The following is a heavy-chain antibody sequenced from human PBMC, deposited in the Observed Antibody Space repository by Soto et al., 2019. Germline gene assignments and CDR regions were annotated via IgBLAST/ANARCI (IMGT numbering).Heavy chain of an antibody. D-gene: IGHD2-2*01. J-gene: IGHJ5*02. V-gene: IGHV1-24*01. CDR3: ATGGKFYCSSTSCLRGWFDP. Sequence: ASVKVSCKVSGYTLTELSMHWVRQAPGKGLEWMGGFDPEDGETIYAQKFQGRVTMTEDTSTDTAYMELSSLRSEDTAVYYCATGGKFYCSSTSCLRGWFDPWGQGTLVTVS. CDR2: FDPEDGET. CDR1: GYTLTELS.